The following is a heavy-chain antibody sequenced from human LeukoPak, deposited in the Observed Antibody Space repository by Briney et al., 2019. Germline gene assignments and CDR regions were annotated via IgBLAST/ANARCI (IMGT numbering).Heavy chain of an antibody. CDR1: GFTLRNYW. Sequence: GGSLRLSCAASGFTLRNYWMHWVRQTPGKGLLWVSRINGDGTSATYAGSVKGRFTISRDNAKNTLYLQMNSLRAEDTAVYYCAKGGASWFVLMVYANEYFDYWGQGTLVTVSS. CDR3: AKGGASWFVLMVYANEYFDY. D-gene: IGHD2-8*01. CDR2: INGDGTSA. V-gene: IGHV3-74*01. J-gene: IGHJ4*02.